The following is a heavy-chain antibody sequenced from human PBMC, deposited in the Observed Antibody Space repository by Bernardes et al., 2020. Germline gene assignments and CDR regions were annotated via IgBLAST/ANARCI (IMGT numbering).Heavy chain of an antibody. CDR3: ANRPGDIVGPFFAY. CDR1: VFSLSTSGVG. D-gene: IGHD5-12*01. Sequence: SGPPLVKPTQTLTLTCTFSVFSLSTSGVGVGCIRQPPGKALEWLALIYWDDDKRYSPSLKSRLTITKDTSKNQMVLTMTNMDPVDTATYYCANRPGDIVGPFFAYWSQGTLINVSS. J-gene: IGHJ4*02. V-gene: IGHV2-5*02. CDR2: IYWDDDK.